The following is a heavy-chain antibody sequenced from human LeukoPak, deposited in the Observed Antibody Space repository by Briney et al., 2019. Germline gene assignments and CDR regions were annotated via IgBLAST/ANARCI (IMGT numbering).Heavy chain of an antibody. J-gene: IGHJ4*02. V-gene: IGHV3-23*01. Sequence: GGSLRLSCAASGFTFSSYAMSWVRQAPGKGLEWVSAISGSGGSTYYTDSVKGRFTISRDNSKNTLYLQMNSLRAEDTAVYYCAKASAMIVVVSKHFDYWGQGTLVTVSS. CDR1: GFTFSSYA. CDR2: ISGSGGST. CDR3: AKASAMIVVVSKHFDY. D-gene: IGHD3-22*01.